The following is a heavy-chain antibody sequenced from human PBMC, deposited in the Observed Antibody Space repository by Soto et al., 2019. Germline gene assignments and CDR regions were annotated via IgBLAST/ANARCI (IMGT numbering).Heavy chain of an antibody. V-gene: IGHV1-69*02. D-gene: IGHD4-17*01. CDR2: IIPILGIA. CDR3: ARTILGGDYDRDY. CDR1: GGTFSSYT. J-gene: IGHJ4*02. Sequence: QVQLVQSGAEVKKPGSSVKVSCKASGGTFSSYTISWVRQAPGQGLEWMGRIIPILGIANYAQKFQGRVTITADKSTSTAYMELSSLRSEDTAVYYCARTILGGDYDRDYWGQGTLVTVSS.